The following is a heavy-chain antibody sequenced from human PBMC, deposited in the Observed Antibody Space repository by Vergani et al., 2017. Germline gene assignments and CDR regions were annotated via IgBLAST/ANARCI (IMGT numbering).Heavy chain of an antibody. V-gene: IGHV1-2*04. CDR2: INPNSGGT. CDR3: ARXDCSSTSCYRYYYYGMDV. D-gene: IGHD2-2*01. J-gene: IGHJ6*02. CDR1: GYPFTGYY. Sequence: QVQLVQSGAEVKKPGASVKVSCKASGYPFTGYYMHWVRQAPGQGLEWMGWINPNSGGTNYAPKFEGWVAMTMDTSFSTAYMELSRLRSDDTSVYYCARXDCSSTSCYRYYYYGMDVWGQGTTVTVSS.